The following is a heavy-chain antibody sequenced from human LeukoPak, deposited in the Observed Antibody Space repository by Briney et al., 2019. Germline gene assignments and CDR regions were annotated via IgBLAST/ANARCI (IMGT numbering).Heavy chain of an antibody. CDR2: IYYSGST. CDR1: GGSISSGGYY. V-gene: IGHV4-31*03. D-gene: IGHD3-10*01. Sequence: SETLSLTCTVSGGSISSGGYYWSWIRQHPGKGLEWIGYIYYSGSTYYNPSLKSRVTILVDTSKNQFSLKLSSVTAADTAVYYCAVGYYYGSGSYPTFDYWGQGTLVTVSS. CDR3: AVGYYYGSGSYPTFDY. J-gene: IGHJ4*02.